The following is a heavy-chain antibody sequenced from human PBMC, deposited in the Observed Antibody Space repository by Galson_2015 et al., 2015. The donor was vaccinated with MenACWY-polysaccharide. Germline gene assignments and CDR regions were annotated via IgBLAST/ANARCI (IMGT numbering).Heavy chain of an antibody. D-gene: IGHD3-16*01. CDR2: ISSSASYI. Sequence: SLRLSCAASGFSFSDYNMNWVRQAPGKGLEWVSIISSSASYIYYADSVKGRFTISRDNAKNSLYLQLNSLRAEETAIYYCARDTGGSDYWGQGTLVTVSS. CDR1: GFSFSDYN. J-gene: IGHJ4*02. CDR3: ARDTGGSDY. V-gene: IGHV3-21*01.